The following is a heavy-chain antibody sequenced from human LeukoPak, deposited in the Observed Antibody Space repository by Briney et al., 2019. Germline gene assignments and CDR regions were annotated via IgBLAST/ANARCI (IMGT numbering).Heavy chain of an antibody. Sequence: ASVKASCKASGYTFTSYGISWVRQAPGQGLEWMGWISAYNGNTNYAQKLQGRVTMTTDTSTSTAYMELRSLRSDDTAVYYCARAYCSSTSCYDARFDPWGQGTLVTVSS. CDR2: ISAYNGNT. CDR3: ARAYCSSTSCYDARFDP. J-gene: IGHJ5*02. CDR1: GYTFTSYG. D-gene: IGHD2-2*01. V-gene: IGHV1-18*01.